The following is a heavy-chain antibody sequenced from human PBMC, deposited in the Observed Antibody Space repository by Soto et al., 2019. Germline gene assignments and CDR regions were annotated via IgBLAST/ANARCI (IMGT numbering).Heavy chain of an antibody. CDR1: GVTISSYA. CDR2: IIPIFGTA. V-gene: IGHV1-69*06. CDR3: ASQGHAVAGLLSY. Sequence: QVQLVQSGAEVKKPGSSEKVSCKASGVTISSYAISWVRQAPGQGLEWMGGIIPIFGTANYAQKFQGRVTITADKSTSTAYMELSSLRSEDTAVYYCASQGHAVAGLLSYWGQGTLVTVSS. D-gene: IGHD6-19*01. J-gene: IGHJ4*02.